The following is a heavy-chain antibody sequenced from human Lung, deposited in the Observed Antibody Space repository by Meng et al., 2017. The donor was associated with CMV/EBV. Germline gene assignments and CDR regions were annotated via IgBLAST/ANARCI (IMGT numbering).Heavy chain of an antibody. CDR3: ARTLIGVARFDP. Sequence: SVKVSXKASGGTFSNYAISWVRQAPGQGLEWMGGIIPIIGKTSYAQNLQGRVTITADKSTSTVYIELSSLRSEDTAVYYCARTLIGVARFDPWGQGTLVTVSS. CDR1: GGTFSNYA. J-gene: IGHJ5*02. V-gene: IGHV1-69*10. CDR2: IIPIIGKT. D-gene: IGHD3-3*01.